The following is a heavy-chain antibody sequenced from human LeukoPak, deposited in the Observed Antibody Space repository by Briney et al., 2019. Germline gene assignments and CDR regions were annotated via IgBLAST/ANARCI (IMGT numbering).Heavy chain of an antibody. J-gene: IGHJ4*02. CDR3: ARQQRGAFDY. D-gene: IGHD6-13*01. Sequence: SQTLSLTCAISGDSVSSNTPAWDWIRQSPSIGLEWLGSTYYRSKWYNAYAVSVRSRITINPDTAKNQFSPQSNSVTHDHTAVYYCARQQRGAFDYWGQGPLVTVSS. CDR2: TYYRSKWYN. V-gene: IGHV6-1*01. CDR1: GDSVSSNTPA.